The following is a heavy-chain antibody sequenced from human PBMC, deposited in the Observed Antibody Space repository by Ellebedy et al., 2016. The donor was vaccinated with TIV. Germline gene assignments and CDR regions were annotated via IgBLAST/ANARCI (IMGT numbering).Heavy chain of an antibody. CDR2: ISWDSGDI. Sequence: SLKISCAASGFTFDDFAMHWVRQAPGKGLEWVSGISWDSGDIDYADSVKGRFTISRDNAKNSLYLQMNSLRREDMALYYCAKGGCTSTTCRIDFWGQGTLVTVSS. V-gene: IGHV3-9*03. J-gene: IGHJ4*02. D-gene: IGHD2-2*01. CDR3: AKGGCTSTTCRIDF. CDR1: GFTFDDFA.